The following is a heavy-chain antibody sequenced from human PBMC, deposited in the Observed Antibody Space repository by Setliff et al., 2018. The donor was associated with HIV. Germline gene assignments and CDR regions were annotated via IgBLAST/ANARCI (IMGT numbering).Heavy chain of an antibody. V-gene: IGHV3-74*01. CDR2: IDNDGTST. CDR3: ARGDGGLDS. J-gene: IGHJ4*02. D-gene: IGHD3-3*01. Sequence: GESLRLSCAASGFTFNTYWMHWVRQAPGKGPMWTSHIDNDGTSTTYADSVKGRFTVSRDNAKNTVYLQMNSLRADDTGFYYCARGDGGLDSWGQGTLVTVSS. CDR1: GFTFNTYW.